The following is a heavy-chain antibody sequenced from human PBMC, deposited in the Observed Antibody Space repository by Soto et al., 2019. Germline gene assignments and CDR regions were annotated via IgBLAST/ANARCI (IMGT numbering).Heavy chain of an antibody. CDR2: ISYDGSNK. J-gene: IGHJ6*03. V-gene: IGHV3-30-3*01. Sequence: PGGSLRLSCAASGFTFSSYAMHWVRQAPGKGLEWVAVISYDGSNKYYADSVKGRFTISRDNSKNTLYLQMNSLRSDDTAVYYCARGGPRSITIFGVATYPSDVYYYYYMDVWGKGTTVTVSS. D-gene: IGHD3-3*01. CDR3: ARGGPRSITIFGVATYPSDVYYYYYMDV. CDR1: GFTFSSYA.